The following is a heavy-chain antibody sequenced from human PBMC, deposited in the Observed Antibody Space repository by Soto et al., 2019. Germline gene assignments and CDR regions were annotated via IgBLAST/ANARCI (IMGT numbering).Heavy chain of an antibody. CDR3: ANGYLRGFFDL. J-gene: IGHJ2*01. CDR1: GFTFSDYG. V-gene: IGHV3-30*18. Sequence: QVQLVESGGGVVQPGRSLRLSCVASGFTFSDYGMHWVRQAPGKGLEWVARLSYDGSDVYFADSMKGRSTISRDNSKSTLYLQMNSLRPEDTAVYYCANGYLRGFFDLWGRGTLVTVSS. CDR2: LSYDGSDV. D-gene: IGHD3-10*02.